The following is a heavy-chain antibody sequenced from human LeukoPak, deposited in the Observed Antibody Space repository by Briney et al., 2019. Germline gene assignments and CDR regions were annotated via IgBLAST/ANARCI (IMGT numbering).Heavy chain of an antibody. CDR1: GFTFDDYG. CDR2: INWNGGST. Sequence: GGSLRPSCAASGFTFDDYGMSWVRQAPGKGLEWVSGINWNGGSTGYADSVKGRFTISRDNAKNSLYLQMNSLRAEDTALYYCAREPLYYDFWSGYSSYYYYMDVWGKGTTVTVSS. D-gene: IGHD3-3*01. CDR3: AREPLYYDFWSGYSSYYYYMDV. J-gene: IGHJ6*03. V-gene: IGHV3-20*04.